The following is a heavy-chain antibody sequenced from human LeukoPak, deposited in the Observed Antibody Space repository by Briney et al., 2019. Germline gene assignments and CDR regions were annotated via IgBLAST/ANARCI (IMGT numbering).Heavy chain of an antibody. CDR1: GYTFTSCD. Sequence: GASVKVSCKASGYTFTSCDINWVRQATGQGPEWMGWMNPNSGNTGYAQNFQGRITMTRNTSISTAYMELSSLKSEDTAVYYCARGPSLLTNYGIDYWGQGTLVTVSS. V-gene: IGHV1-8*01. J-gene: IGHJ4*02. CDR3: ARGPSLLTNYGIDY. CDR2: MNPNSGNT. D-gene: IGHD2-15*01.